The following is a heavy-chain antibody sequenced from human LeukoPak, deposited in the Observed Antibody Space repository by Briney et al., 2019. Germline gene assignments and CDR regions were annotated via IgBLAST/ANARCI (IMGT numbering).Heavy chain of an antibody. CDR2: IDTTTSYK. V-gene: IGHV3-21*01. Sequence: PGGSLRLSCAASGFTFNTHGMNWVRQAPGKGLEWVSFIDTTTSYKYYADSVKGRFTISRDNAKNSLYPQMNSLRADDTALYYCARGRSITILRGVAISDGFDIWGQGTMVPVSS. CDR3: ARGRSITILRGVAISDGFDI. D-gene: IGHD3-10*01. J-gene: IGHJ3*02. CDR1: GFTFNTHG.